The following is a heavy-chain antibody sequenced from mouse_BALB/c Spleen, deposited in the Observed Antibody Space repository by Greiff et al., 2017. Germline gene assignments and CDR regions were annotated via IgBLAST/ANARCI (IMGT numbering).Heavy chain of an antibody. D-gene: IGHD1-1*01. J-gene: IGHJ4*01. CDR3: ARGDYGSGAMDY. Sequence: QVQLQQSGPELVRPGVSVKISCKGSGYTFTDYAMHWVKQSHAKSLEWIGVISTYYGNTNYNQKFKGKATMTVDKSSSTAYMELARLTSEDSAIYYCARGDYGSGAMDYWGQGTSVTVSS. CDR1: GYTFTDYA. CDR2: ISTYYGNT. V-gene: IGHV1-67*01.